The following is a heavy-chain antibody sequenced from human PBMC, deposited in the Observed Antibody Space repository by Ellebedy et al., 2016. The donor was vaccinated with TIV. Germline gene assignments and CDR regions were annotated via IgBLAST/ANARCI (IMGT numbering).Heavy chain of an antibody. CDR3: ARVKQILAQGQTFGLDV. CDR1: GYNFIAYY. D-gene: IGHD3-3*02. CDR2: INPNSGAT. V-gene: IGHV1-2*02. Sequence: AASVKVSCKASGYNFIAYYIHWVRQAPGQGLEWMGWINPNSGATNYAQKFHGRVSVARDTSITTAYMELSSLTSDDTAMYYCARVKQILAQGQTFGLDVWGQGTTVTVSS. J-gene: IGHJ6*02.